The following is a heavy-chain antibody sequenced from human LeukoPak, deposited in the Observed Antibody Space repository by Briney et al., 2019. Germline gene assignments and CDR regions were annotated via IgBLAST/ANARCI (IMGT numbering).Heavy chain of an antibody. V-gene: IGHV1-69*13. Sequence: ASVKVSCKASGGTFSSYAISWVRQAPGQGLEWMGGIIPIFGTANYAQKFQGRVTTTADESTSTAYMELSSPRSEDTAVYYCARLTYYYGSGSYFYFDYWGQGTLVTVSS. D-gene: IGHD3-10*01. CDR3: ARLTYYYGSGSYFYFDY. CDR1: GGTFSSYA. CDR2: IIPIFGTA. J-gene: IGHJ4*02.